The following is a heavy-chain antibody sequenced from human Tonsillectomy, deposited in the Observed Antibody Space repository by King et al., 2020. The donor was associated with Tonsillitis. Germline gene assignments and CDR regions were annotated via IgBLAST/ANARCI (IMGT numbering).Heavy chain of an antibody. CDR1: GFTFSSFG. D-gene: IGHD3-22*01. Sequence: QLVESGGGVVQPGRSLRLSCAASGFTFSSFGMHWVLQAPGKGLEWVAVISYDGSNKYYADSVKGRFTISRDNSKNTLYLQMNSLRTEDTAVYNCAKLAGYDSSGYYQTDRYYYYYGMDVWGQGTTVTVSS. CDR2: ISYDGSNK. CDR3: AKLAGYDSSGYYQTDRYYYYYGMDV. J-gene: IGHJ6*02. V-gene: IGHV3-30*18.